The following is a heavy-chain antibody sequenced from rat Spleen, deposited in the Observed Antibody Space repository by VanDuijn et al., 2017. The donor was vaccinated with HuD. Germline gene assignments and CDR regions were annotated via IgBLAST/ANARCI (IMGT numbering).Heavy chain of an antibody. CDR3: ARHDFSSYGVMDA. CDR2: IRFDVSST. Sequence: EVQLVESGGGLVRPGRTLKLSCAASGLPSIDYNIAWVRQPPTHGLQWVAPIRFDVSSTYYRDSVKGRFTITRDNAESTLYLQMDSLRSEDTATYYCARHDFSSYGVMDAWGQGASVTVSS. CDR1: GLPSIDYN. D-gene: IGHD1-8*01. V-gene: IGHV5-7*01. J-gene: IGHJ4*01.